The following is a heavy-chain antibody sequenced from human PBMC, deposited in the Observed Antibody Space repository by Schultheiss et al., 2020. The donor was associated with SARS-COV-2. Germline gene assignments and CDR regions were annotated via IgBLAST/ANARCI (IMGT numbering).Heavy chain of an antibody. CDR1: GFTFSSYD. D-gene: IGHD2-15*01. CDR3: ASSGWRKFDY. Sequence: GESLKISCAASGFTFSSYDMHWVRQATGKGLEWVSAIGTAGDPYYPGSVKGRFTISRENAKNSLYLQMNSLRAEDTAIYYCASSGWRKFDYWGQGNLVTVSS. V-gene: IGHV3-13*05. CDR2: IGTAGDP. J-gene: IGHJ4*02.